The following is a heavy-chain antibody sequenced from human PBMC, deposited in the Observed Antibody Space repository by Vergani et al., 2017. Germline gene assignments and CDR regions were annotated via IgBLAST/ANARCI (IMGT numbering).Heavy chain of an antibody. V-gene: IGHV1-69*01. Sequence: QVQLVQSGAEVKKPGSSVKVSCKASGGTFSSYAISWVRQAPGQGLEWMGGIIPIFGTDNYAQKFQVRVTITADESTSTAYMELSSLRSEDPAVYYCASNYDSSGYYTGDAFDIWGQGTMVTVSS. CDR1: GGTFSSYA. J-gene: IGHJ3*02. CDR3: ASNYDSSGYYTGDAFDI. D-gene: IGHD3-22*01. CDR2: IIPIFGTD.